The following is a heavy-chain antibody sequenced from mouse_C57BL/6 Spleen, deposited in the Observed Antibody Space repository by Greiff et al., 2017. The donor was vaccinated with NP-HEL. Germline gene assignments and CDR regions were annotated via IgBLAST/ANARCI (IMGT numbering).Heavy chain of an antibody. CDR1: GYTFTDYE. Sequence: LQQSGAELVRPGASVTLSCKASGYTFTDYEMHWVKQTPVHGLEWIGAIDPETGGTAYNQKFKGKAILTADKSSSTAYMELRSLTSEDSAVYYCTTYYYGSPLDYWGQGTTLTVSS. CDR2: IDPETGGT. V-gene: IGHV1-15*01. D-gene: IGHD1-1*01. CDR3: TTYYYGSPLDY. J-gene: IGHJ2*01.